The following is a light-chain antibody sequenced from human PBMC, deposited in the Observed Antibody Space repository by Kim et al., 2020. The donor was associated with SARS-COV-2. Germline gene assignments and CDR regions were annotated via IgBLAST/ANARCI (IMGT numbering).Light chain of an antibody. V-gene: IGLV3-1*01. CDR1: KLGDKY. CDR2: QDS. J-gene: IGLJ2*01. CDR3: QAWDSSTAV. Sequence: VSPGQTASITCSGDKLGDKYACWYQQKPGQSPVLVIYQDSKRPSGIPERFSGSNSGNTATLTISGTQATDEADYYCQAWDSSTAVFGGGTQLTVL.